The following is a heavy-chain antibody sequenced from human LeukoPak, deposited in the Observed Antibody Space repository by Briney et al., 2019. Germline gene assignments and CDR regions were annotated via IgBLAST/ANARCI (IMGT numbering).Heavy chain of an antibody. CDR2: IYYSGST. D-gene: IGHD6-13*01. J-gene: IGHJ4*02. CDR3: AREGRWGSSPVDY. V-gene: IGHV4-59*01. Sequence: SETLSLTCTVSGGSISSYYWSWIRQPPGKVLEWIGYIYYSGSTNYNPSLKSRVTISVDTSKNQFSLKLSSVTAADTAVYYCAREGRWGSSPVDYWGQGTLVTVSS. CDR1: GGSISSYY.